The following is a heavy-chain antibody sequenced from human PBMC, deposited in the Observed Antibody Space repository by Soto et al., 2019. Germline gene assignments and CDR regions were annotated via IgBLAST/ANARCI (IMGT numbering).Heavy chain of an antibody. CDR3: ARLLHPYGSGSPLQSAYYGMDI. CDR1: DFPIISPYS. Sequence: SETLSLTCLVSDFPIISPYSWGWIRQPPGKGLEWIGSISHSGTTSYSPSLTSRVSISVDTSKNQVSLKLTSVTAADTAVYYCARLLHPYGSGSPLQSAYYGMDIWGQGTTVTVSS. D-gene: IGHD3-10*01. CDR2: ISHSGTT. J-gene: IGHJ6*02. V-gene: IGHV4-38-2*01.